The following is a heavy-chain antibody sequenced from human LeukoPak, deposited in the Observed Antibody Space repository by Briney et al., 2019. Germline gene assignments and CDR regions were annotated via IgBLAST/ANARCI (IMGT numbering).Heavy chain of an antibody. J-gene: IGHJ3*02. CDR2: IIPIFGTA. CDR1: GGTFSSYA. Sequence: SVKISCKASGGTFSSYAISWVRQAPGQGLEWMGGIIPIFGTANYAQKFQGRVTITTDESTSTAYMELSSLRSEDTAVYYCARDLGSEAAADNVGVAFDIWGQGTMVTVSS. V-gene: IGHV1-69*05. CDR3: ARDLGSEAAADNVGVAFDI. D-gene: IGHD6-13*01.